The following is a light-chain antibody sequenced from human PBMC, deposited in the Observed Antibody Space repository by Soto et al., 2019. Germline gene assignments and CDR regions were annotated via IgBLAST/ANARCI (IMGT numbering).Light chain of an antibody. V-gene: IGLV1-47*01. CDR2: RND. CDR3: SAWDYSQSARV. J-gene: IGLJ3*02. CDR1: SSNIGSNY. Sequence: QAVVTQPPSTSGTPGQRVTISCSGSSSNIGSNYVYWYQQLPGTAPKLLIYRNDQRPSGVTDRFSGSKSGTSASLAISGLGSEYEAYYYCSAWDYSQSARVFGGGTKLTVL.